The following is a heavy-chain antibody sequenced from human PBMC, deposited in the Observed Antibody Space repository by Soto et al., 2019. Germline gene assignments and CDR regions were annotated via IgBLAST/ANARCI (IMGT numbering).Heavy chain of an antibody. V-gene: IGHV3-11*06. CDR3: ARDELRGGVTASPFDP. Sequence: PGGSLRLSCAASGFTFSDYYMSWIRQAPGKGLEWVSYISSSSSYTNYADSVKGRFTISRDNAKNSLYLQMNSLRAEDTAVYYCARDELRGGVTASPFDPWGQGTLVTVSS. J-gene: IGHJ5*02. CDR2: ISSSSSYT. CDR1: GFTFSDYY. D-gene: IGHD3-16*01.